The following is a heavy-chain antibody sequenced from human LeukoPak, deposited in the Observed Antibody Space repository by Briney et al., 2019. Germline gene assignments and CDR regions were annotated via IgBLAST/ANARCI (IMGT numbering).Heavy chain of an antibody. D-gene: IGHD6-19*01. V-gene: IGHV4-34*01. CDR2: INHSGST. CDR3: ASKSIAVAPSPNWFDP. CDR1: GVSFSGYY. J-gene: IGHJ5*02. Sequence: PSETLSLTCAVYGVSFSGYYWSWIRQPPGKGLEWIGEINHSGSTNYNPSLKSRVTISVDTSKNQFSLKLSSVTAADTAVYYCASKSIAVAPSPNWFDPWGQGTLVTVSS.